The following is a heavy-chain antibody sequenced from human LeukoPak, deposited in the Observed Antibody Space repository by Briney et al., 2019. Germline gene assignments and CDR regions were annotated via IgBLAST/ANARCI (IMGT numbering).Heavy chain of an antibody. D-gene: IGHD3-10*01. Sequence: GGPLRLSCAASGFTFSDYYMSWIRQAPGKGLEWVSYISSSGSTIYYADSVKGRFTISRDNAKNSLYLQMNSLRAEDTAVYYCARVLITMVRGYYYYYMDVWGKGTTVTVSS. CDR2: ISSSGSTI. CDR3: ARVLITMVRGYYYYYMDV. J-gene: IGHJ6*03. CDR1: GFTFSDYY. V-gene: IGHV3-11*04.